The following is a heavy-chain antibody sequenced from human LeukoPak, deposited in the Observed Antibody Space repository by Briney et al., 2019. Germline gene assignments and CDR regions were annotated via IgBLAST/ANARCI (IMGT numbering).Heavy chain of an antibody. V-gene: IGHV4-59*11. J-gene: IGHJ6*03. Sequence: SETLSLTCTVSGGSISSHYWSWIRQPPGGGLEWIGYIFSTGITYYNPSLKSRVTISVDTSKSQFSLRLSSVTTADTAVYYCASCTNCYGGPLYYYMDVWGKGTTVTVSS. D-gene: IGHD2-2*01. CDR1: GGSISSHY. CDR3: ASCTNCYGGPLYYYMDV. CDR2: IFSTGIT.